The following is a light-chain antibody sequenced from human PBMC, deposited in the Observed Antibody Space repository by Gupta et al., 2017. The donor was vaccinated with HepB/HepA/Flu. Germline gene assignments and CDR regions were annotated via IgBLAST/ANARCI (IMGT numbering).Light chain of an antibody. CDR2: SDN. Sequence: QSVLPQPPSVSGAPGQMATISCTGSSSNIGTGYDVHWYQQLPGTAPKLLIFSDNNRPSGVPDRFSGSKSGTSASLAITGLQTEDEADYYCQSYDSSLRGSVFGGGTKVTVL. CDR3: QSYDSSLRGSV. J-gene: IGLJ3*02. V-gene: IGLV1-40*01. CDR1: SSNIGTGYD.